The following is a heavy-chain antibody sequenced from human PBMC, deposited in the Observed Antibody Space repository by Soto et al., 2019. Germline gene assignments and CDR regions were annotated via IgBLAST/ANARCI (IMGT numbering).Heavy chain of an antibody. CDR2: IYYSGST. J-gene: IGHJ4*02. V-gene: IGHV4-59*01. CDR3: ASSPVVPAAFDY. CDR1: GGSISSYY. Sequence: SETLSLTCTVSGGSISSYYWSWIRQPPGKGLEWIGYIYYSGSTNYNPSLKSRVTISVDTSKNQFSLKLSSVTAADTAVYYCASSPVVPAAFDYWGQGTLVTVSS. D-gene: IGHD2-2*01.